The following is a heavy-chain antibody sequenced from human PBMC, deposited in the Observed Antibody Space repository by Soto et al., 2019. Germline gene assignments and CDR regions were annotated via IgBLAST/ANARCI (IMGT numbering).Heavy chain of an antibody. D-gene: IGHD1-26*01. CDR3: ARVSMGAVGAFDI. J-gene: IGHJ3*02. CDR1: GFTFSSYW. CDR2: INSDGSST. Sequence: GGSLRLSCAASGFTFSSYWMHWVRQAPGKGLVWVSRINSDGSSTSYADSVKGRFTISRDNAKNTLYLQMNSLRAEDTGGYDCARVSMGAVGAFDIWGQGTMVTVSS. V-gene: IGHV3-74*01.